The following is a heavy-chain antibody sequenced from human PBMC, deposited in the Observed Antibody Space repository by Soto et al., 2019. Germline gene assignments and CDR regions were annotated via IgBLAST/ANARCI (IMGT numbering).Heavy chain of an antibody. D-gene: IGHD3-22*01. V-gene: IGHV3-48*02. J-gene: IGHJ6*02. CDR1: GFTFSSFH. CDR3: ARVVVVIPPGYYYAMDV. Sequence: GGSLRLSCAAAGFTFSSFHMNWVRQAPGRGLEWVAYITSSSDTIYYSDSVKGRFTISRDNGKNSLFLQMNSLRDEDTAVYYCARVVVVIPPGYYYAMDVWGQGTTVTVSS. CDR2: ITSSSDTI.